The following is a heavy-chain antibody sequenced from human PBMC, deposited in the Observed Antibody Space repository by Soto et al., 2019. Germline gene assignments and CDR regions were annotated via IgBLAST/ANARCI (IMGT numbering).Heavy chain of an antibody. V-gene: IGHV4-59*12. CDR2: IYYSGST. CDR1: GGSLSSYY. CDR3: ARGRRTAVTIDY. J-gene: IGHJ4*02. Sequence: SETLSLTCVVSGGSLSSYYWSWIRQPPGKGLEWIGYIYYSGSTNYNPSLKSRVTISVDTSKNQFSLKLSSVTAADTAVYYCARGRRTAVTIDYWGQGTLVTVSS. D-gene: IGHD4-17*01.